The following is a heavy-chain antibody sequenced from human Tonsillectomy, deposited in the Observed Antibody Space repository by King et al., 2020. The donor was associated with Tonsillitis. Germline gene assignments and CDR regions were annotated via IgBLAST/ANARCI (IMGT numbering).Heavy chain of an antibody. D-gene: IGHD3-22*01. CDR3: ARGDNRDFGNPDSRGSQNWFDP. Sequence: VQLQQWGAGLLKPSETLSLTCAVSGGSFSGYYWSWIRQPPGKGLEWIGEINHSGTTNYNPSLKSRVTISVDTSKKQFFLNLSSVTAADTAAYYCARGDNRDFGNPDSRGSQNWFDPWGQGTLVTVSS. CDR1: GGSFSGYY. V-gene: IGHV4-34*01. CDR2: INHSGTT. J-gene: IGHJ5*02.